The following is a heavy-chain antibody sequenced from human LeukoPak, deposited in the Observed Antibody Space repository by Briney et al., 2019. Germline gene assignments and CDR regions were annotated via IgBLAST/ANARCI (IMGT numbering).Heavy chain of an antibody. CDR1: GFTFSSYG. V-gene: IGHV3-33*03. CDR2: IWYDGSNK. CDR3: ASSTSSLSEFDY. J-gene: IGHJ4*02. D-gene: IGHD2-2*01. Sequence: GGSLRLSCAASGFTFSSYGMHWVRQAPGKGLEWVAVIWYDGSNKYYADSVKGRFTISRGNAKNSLYLQMNSLRAEDTAVYYCASSTSSLSEFDYWGQGTLVTVSS.